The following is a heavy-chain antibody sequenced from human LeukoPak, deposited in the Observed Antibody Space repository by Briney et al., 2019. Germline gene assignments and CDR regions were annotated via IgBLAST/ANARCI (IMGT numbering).Heavy chain of an antibody. Sequence: SETLSLTCTVSGGSISSYYWSWIRQPPGKGREWIGYIYYTGSTNYNPSLKSRVTISVDTSKNQPSLKLSSATPADTAVYYCARANSFDYWGQGTLVTVSS. V-gene: IGHV4-59*01. CDR1: GGSISSYY. J-gene: IGHJ4*02. CDR3: ARANSFDY. D-gene: IGHD5-12*01. CDR2: IYYTGST.